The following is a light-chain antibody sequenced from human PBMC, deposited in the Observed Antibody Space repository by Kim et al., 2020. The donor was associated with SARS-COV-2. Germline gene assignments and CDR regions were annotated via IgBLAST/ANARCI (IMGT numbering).Light chain of an antibody. Sequence: GKTVTHSGTRSSGSIDDSYVKWYQQRPGGVPTTVIYEDDQRPSGVSDRFSGSIDNSSNAASLTMSGLRTEDEADYYCQSYNRDNVLFGGGTQLTVL. V-gene: IGLV6-57*03. CDR1: SGSIDDSY. CDR2: EDD. CDR3: QSYNRDNVL. J-gene: IGLJ2*01.